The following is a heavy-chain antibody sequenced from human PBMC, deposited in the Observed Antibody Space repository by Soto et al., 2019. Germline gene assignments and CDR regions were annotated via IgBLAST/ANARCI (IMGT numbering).Heavy chain of an antibody. J-gene: IGHJ3*02. V-gene: IGHV6-1*01. CDR2: TYYRSKWYN. CDR3: AREDVYYGSGTRGVDAFDI. Sequence: SQTLSLTCAISGDSVSSNSAAWNWIRQSPSRGLEWLGRTYYRSKWYNDYAVSVKSRITINPDTSKNQFDLQLNSGTSEDTAVYYCAREDVYYGSGTRGVDAFDIWGQGTMVTVSS. D-gene: IGHD3-10*01. CDR1: GDSVSSNSAA.